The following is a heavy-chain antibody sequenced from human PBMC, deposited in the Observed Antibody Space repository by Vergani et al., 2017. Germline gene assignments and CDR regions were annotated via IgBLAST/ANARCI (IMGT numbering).Heavy chain of an antibody. Sequence: QVQLVQSGAEVKKPGASVKVSCKASGYTFTSYAMHWVRQAPGQRLEWMGWINAGHGNTKYSQKFQGRVTITRDTSASTAYMELSSLRSEDTAVYYCARRCNGDRESNGAFDIWGQGTMVTVSS. CDR3: ARRCNGDRESNGAFDI. J-gene: IGHJ3*02. CDR1: GYTFTSYA. CDR2: INAGHGNT. D-gene: IGHD7-27*01. V-gene: IGHV1-3*01.